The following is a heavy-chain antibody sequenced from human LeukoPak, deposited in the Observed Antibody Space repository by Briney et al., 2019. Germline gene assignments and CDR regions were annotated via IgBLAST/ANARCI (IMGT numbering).Heavy chain of an antibody. D-gene: IGHD5-18*01. J-gene: IGHJ5*02. V-gene: IGHV4-34*01. CDR3: ARSPRIILLWLRITNWFDP. CDR2: INHSGST. CDR1: DESFRGYY. Sequence: SETLSLTCALYDESFRGYYWSGIRQPPGKGVEWIGEINHSGSTNYNPSLKSRVTISVDTSKNQFSLKLSSVTAADTAVYYCARSPRIILLWLRITNWFDPWGQGTLVTVSS.